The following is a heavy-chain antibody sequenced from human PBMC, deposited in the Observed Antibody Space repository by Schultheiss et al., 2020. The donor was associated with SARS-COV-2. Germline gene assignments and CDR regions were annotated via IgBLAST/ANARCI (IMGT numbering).Heavy chain of an antibody. CDR2: ISYDGRNA. CDR3: ARDSTYCSGDCSFDY. D-gene: IGHD2-21*02. V-gene: IGHV3-30*03. Sequence: GESLKISCAVSGFIFSNYAMHWVRQAPGKGLEWVAIISYDGRNAYYTDSVKGRFTISRDNSKNTLYLQMNSLRAEDTAIYYCARDSTYCSGDCSFDYWGQGTLVTVSS. J-gene: IGHJ4*02. CDR1: GFIFSNYA.